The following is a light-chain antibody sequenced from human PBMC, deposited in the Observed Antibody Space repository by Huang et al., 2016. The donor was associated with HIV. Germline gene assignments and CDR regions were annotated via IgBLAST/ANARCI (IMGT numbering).Light chain of an antibody. Sequence: DIQMTQSPSTLSAYVGDRVNITCRASQSISSWLAWYQQKPGKAPKLLISKSSTLEDVVPSRFSGSASGTEFTLTISSLQPDDFATYYCQQYKNYWTFGQGTKVEIK. CDR1: QSISSW. CDR3: QQYKNYWT. CDR2: KSS. V-gene: IGKV1-5*03. J-gene: IGKJ1*01.